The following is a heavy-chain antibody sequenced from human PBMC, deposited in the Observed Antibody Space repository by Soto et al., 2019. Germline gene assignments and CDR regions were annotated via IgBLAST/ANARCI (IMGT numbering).Heavy chain of an antibody. V-gene: IGHV3-53*01. Sequence: PGGSLSLSCAASGFIVSSNYMSWVRQAPGKGLEWVSVIYSGGSANYADSVKGRFTISRDDSKNTLYLQMNSLRAEDTAVYYCVRDDYGLDVWGRGTAVTVSS. J-gene: IGHJ6*02. CDR1: GFIVSSNY. CDR2: IYSGGSA. CDR3: VRDDYGLDV.